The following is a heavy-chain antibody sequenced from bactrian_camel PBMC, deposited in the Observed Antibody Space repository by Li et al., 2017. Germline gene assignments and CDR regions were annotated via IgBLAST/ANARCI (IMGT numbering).Heavy chain of an antibody. Sequence: QVQLVESGGGSVQAGGSLRLSCAASGYTYSSYCMGWFRQAPGKEREGVAVIDNDGRTTYADYVKGRFTISKDSAKNTLYLQMDSLKPEDTAMYYCAADYSGITPCRRIAKSYRYWGQGTQVTVS. CDR2: IDNDGRT. J-gene: IGHJ4*01. V-gene: IGHV3S55*01. CDR1: GYTYSSYC. CDR3: AADYSGITPCRRIAKSYRY. D-gene: IGHD1*01.